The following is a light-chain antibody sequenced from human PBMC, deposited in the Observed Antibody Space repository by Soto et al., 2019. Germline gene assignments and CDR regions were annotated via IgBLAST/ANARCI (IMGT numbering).Light chain of an antibody. CDR3: QQSNIFPFT. V-gene: IGKV1-12*02. CDR1: QNLGKW. Sequence: DIQMTQSPSSVTASVGDRVTITCRATQNLGKWLAWYQQRPGKVPQLLIYGGSTLQSGVPSRFSGSGTGASYTLTITGLQAEDIATYYCQQSNIFPFTFGGGTKVGIK. J-gene: IGKJ4*01. CDR2: GGS.